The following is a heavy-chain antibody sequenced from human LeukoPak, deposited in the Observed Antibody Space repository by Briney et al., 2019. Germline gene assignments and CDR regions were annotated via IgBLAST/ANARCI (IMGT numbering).Heavy chain of an antibody. D-gene: IGHD2-2*01. CDR2: INPSGGST. CDR1: GYTFTSYY. J-gene: IGHJ5*02. Sequence: ASVKVSCKASGYTFTSYYMHWVRQAPGQGLDWMGIINPSGGSTSYAQKFQGRVTMTRDMSTSTVYMELSSLRSEDTAVYYCARGLLVEYQLLLGWFDPWGQGTLVTVSS. V-gene: IGHV1-46*01. CDR3: ARGLLVEYQLLLGWFDP.